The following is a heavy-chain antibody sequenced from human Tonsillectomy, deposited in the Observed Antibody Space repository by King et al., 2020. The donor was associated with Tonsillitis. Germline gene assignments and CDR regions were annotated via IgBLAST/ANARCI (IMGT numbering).Heavy chain of an antibody. Sequence: VQLVESGGRVVQPGRSLRLSCAASGFTFSSYAMHWVRQAPGKGLQWVAVISYDGSNKYYADSVKGRFTIARDNSKNTMYLQMNSLRTEDTAVYYCARESLASEDSGTWYELFDSCGQGALVTVSS. CDR1: GFTFSSYA. V-gene: IGHV3-30*04. CDR2: ISYDGSNK. J-gene: IGHJ4*02. D-gene: IGHD6-13*01. CDR3: ARESLASEDSGTWYELFDS.